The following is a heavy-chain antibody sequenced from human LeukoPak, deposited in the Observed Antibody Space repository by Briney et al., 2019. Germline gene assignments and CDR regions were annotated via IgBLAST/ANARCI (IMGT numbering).Heavy chain of an antibody. Sequence: GGSLRLSCAASGFTFSDYYMSWIRQAPGKGLEWVSYISSSGSTIYYADSVKGRFTISRDNSKNTLYLQMNSLRAEDTAVYYCAKDLRYNWNYHFDYWGQGTLVTVSS. CDR3: AKDLRYNWNYHFDY. CDR1: GFTFSDYY. V-gene: IGHV3-11*01. CDR2: ISSSGSTI. D-gene: IGHD1-7*01. J-gene: IGHJ4*02.